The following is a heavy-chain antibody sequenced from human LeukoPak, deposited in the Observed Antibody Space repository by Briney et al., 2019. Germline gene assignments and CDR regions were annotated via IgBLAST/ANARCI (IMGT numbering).Heavy chain of an antibody. J-gene: IGHJ4*02. CDR1: GYMFNIYG. Sequence: ASVKVSCKASGYMFNIYGISWVRQAPGQGLEWMGWISAFNGNTNYARNFQDRVTMTTDTSTSTAFMELTSLSSDDMAVYYCARSPPSTGYDRFDTWGQGTLVTVSS. V-gene: IGHV1-18*03. CDR3: ARSPPSTGYDRFDT. D-gene: IGHD5-12*01. CDR2: ISAFNGNT.